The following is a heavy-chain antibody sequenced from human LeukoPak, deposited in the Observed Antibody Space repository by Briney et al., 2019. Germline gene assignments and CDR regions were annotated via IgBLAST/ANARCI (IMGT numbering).Heavy chain of an antibody. J-gene: IGHJ4*02. Sequence: ASVKVSCKASGYTFTSYDINWVRQATGQGLEWMGWTNPNSGNTGYAQKFQGRVTMTRNTSISTAYMELSSLRSEDTAVYHCARKRVGATLVDYWGQGTLVTVSS. D-gene: IGHD1-26*01. V-gene: IGHV1-8*01. CDR1: GYTFTSYD. CDR3: ARKRVGATLVDY. CDR2: TNPNSGNT.